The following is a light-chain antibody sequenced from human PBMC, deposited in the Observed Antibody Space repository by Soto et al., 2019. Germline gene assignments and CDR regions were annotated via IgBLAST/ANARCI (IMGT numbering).Light chain of an antibody. V-gene: IGKV3-20*01. CDR3: QQYGSSPRT. CDR1: RSITSN. CDR2: GAS. J-gene: IGKJ1*01. Sequence: EIVMTQSPATLSVSPGERATLSCRASRSITSNLAWYQQKPGQAPRLLIYGASSRATGIPERFSGSGSGTDFTLTISRLEPEDFAVYYCQQYGSSPRTFGQGTKVDIK.